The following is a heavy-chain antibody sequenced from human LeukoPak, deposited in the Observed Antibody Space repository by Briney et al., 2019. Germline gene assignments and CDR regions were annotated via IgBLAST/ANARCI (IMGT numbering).Heavy chain of an antibody. D-gene: IGHD6-13*01. CDR3: AIEPRSSSWYHGANWFDP. CDR1: GFTFSSYS. Sequence: GGSLRLYCAASGFTFSSYSMNWVRQAPGKGLEWVSSISSSSSYIYYADSVKGRFTISRDNAKNSLYLQMNSLRAEDTAVYYCAIEPRSSSWYHGANWFDPWGQGTLVTVSS. J-gene: IGHJ5*02. V-gene: IGHV3-21*01. CDR2: ISSSSSYI.